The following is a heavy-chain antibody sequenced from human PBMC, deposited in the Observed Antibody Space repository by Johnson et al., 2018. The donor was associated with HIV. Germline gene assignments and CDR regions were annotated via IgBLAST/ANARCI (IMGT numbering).Heavy chain of an antibody. V-gene: IGHV3-23*04. D-gene: IGHD6-6*01. CDR3: AKGGIATRFFDI. CDR2: ISGSGGST. CDR1: GFTFSSYA. J-gene: IGHJ3*02. Sequence: MQLVESGGGLVQSGGSLRLSCAASGFTFSSYAMSWVRQAPGKGLEWVSGISGSGGSTYYADSARGRFTISRDNSKNTLYLQMNSLRAEDTALYYCAKGGIATRFFDIWGQGTMVTVSS.